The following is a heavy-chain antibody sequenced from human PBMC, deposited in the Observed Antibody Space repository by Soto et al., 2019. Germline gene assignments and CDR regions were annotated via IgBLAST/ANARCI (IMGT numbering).Heavy chain of an antibody. J-gene: IGHJ6*01. D-gene: IGHD2-2*01. V-gene: IGHV3-49*04. CDR1: GVTLRDYA. Sequence: GGALRVSGQVSGVTLRDYAISWVRQAPGKGLQWVGFMRAKAFGGTTEYATFVKGRFTISRDDSKSVAYLQMNSLETEDTAVYYCTREGAYTSPPYYYFYAMDVWGQGTRVTVSS. CDR3: TREGAYTSPPYYYFYAMDV. CDR2: MRAKAFGGTT.